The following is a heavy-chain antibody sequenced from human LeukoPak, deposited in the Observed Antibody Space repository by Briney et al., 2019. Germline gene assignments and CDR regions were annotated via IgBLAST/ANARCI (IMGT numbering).Heavy chain of an antibody. CDR3: ARDLSSTSNWEFDY. Sequence: GASVKVSCKTSGYTFIDYFIHWVRHAPGQGLECMGRLNPNNGDTYYAQDFQGRVTMTRDTSISTAYMELSWLTSDDTAVYYCARDLSSTSNWEFDYWGQGTLVTVSS. CDR1: GYTFIDYF. D-gene: IGHD7-27*01. V-gene: IGHV1-2*06. J-gene: IGHJ4*02. CDR2: LNPNNGDT.